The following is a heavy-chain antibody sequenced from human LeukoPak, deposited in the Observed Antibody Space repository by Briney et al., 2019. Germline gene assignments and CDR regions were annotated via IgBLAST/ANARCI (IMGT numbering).Heavy chain of an antibody. CDR2: LSSSGST. V-gene: IGHV4-61*02. CDR3: ARGPYSYDSSGAFDI. CDR1: GDSISSGDYY. J-gene: IGHJ3*02. D-gene: IGHD3-22*01. Sequence: SETLSLTCTVSGDSISSGDYYWSWIRQPAGKGLEWIGRLSSSGSTNYNPSLNSRVTISVDTSENQFSLRLTSVTAADTAVYFCARGPYSYDSSGAFDIWGQGTMVTVSS.